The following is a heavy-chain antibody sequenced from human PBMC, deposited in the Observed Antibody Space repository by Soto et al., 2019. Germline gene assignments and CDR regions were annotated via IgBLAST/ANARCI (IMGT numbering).Heavy chain of an antibody. V-gene: IGHV1-18*04. D-gene: IGHD5-12*01. J-gene: IGHJ6*02. CDR2: ISAYNGNT. CDR3: ARDYVDIVATINDLDV. Sequence: ASVKVSCKASGYTFTSYGISWVRQAPGQGLEWMGWISAYNGNTNYAQKLQGRVTMTTDTSTSTAYMELRSLRSEDTAVYYCARDYVDIVATINDLDVWGQGTTVTVSS. CDR1: GYTFTSYG.